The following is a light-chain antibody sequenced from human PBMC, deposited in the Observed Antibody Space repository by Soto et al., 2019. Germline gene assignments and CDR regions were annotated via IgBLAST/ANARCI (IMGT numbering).Light chain of an antibody. CDR2: DVS. J-gene: IGLJ1*01. Sequence: SVLTQPASVSGSPGQSITISCTGTNSDVGGYNYVSWYQQHPGKAPKFMIYDVSNRPSGVSNRFSGSKSGNTASLTISGLQAEDEADYYCSSYTTSNTRQIVFGTGTKVTVL. CDR1: NSDVGGYNY. CDR3: SSYTTSNTRQIV. V-gene: IGLV2-14*01.